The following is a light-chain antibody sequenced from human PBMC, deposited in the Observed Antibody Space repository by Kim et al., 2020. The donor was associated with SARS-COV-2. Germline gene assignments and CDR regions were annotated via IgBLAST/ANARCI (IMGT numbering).Light chain of an antibody. V-gene: IGLV2-8*01. Sequence: GHAVTISVTGTSRDVRGYRYVYWFQRHARKAPKVIIYEVSKRPAGVPVRFSGPTSGNMAYLSVSGLQAEDEDDYYCSSYAGSNNWVFGGGSRLTGL. CDR1: SRDVRGYRY. CDR3: SSYAGSNNWV. J-gene: IGLJ3*02. CDR2: EVS.